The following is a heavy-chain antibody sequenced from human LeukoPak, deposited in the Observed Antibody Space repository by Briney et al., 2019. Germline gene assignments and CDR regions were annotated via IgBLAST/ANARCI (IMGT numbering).Heavy chain of an antibody. CDR3: ATSTTVARLAAFDI. D-gene: IGHD4-23*01. CDR2: INPNSGGI. V-gene: IGHV1-2*02. Sequence: ASVKVSCKASGYTFTGYYMHRVRQAPGQGLEWMGWINPNSGGINYAQKFMGRVTMTRDTSIRPAYMELRRLRSDDTAVYYCATSTTVARLAAFDIWGQGTMVTVSS. J-gene: IGHJ3*02. CDR1: GYTFTGYY.